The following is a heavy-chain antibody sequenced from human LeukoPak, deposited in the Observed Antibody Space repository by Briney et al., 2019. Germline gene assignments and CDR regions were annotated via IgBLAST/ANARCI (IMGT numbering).Heavy chain of an antibody. CDR1: GFTFSSYS. Sequence: PGGSLRLSCAASGFTFSSYSVNWVRQAPGKGLEWVSYISNSSSNIYYADSVKGRFTISRDNAKNSLYLQMNSLRAEDTAVYYCARDYSYGLDYWGQGTLVTVSS. V-gene: IGHV3-48*01. J-gene: IGHJ4*02. CDR3: ARDYSYGLDY. D-gene: IGHD5-18*01. CDR2: ISNSSSNI.